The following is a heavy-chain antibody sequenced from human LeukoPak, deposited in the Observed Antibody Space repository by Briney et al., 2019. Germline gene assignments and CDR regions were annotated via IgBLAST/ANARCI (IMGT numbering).Heavy chain of an antibody. V-gene: IGHV3-48*03. CDR2: ISNSGSTI. D-gene: IGHD3-10*01. CDR1: GFTFSSYA. J-gene: IGHJ5*02. Sequence: GGSLRLSCAASGFTFSSYAMSWVRQAPGKGLEWVSYISNSGSTIFYADSVKGRFTISRDNAKNSLYLQMNSLRAEDTAVYYCARDGYGSGTYYPNWFDPWGQGTLVTVSS. CDR3: ARDGYGSGTYYPNWFDP.